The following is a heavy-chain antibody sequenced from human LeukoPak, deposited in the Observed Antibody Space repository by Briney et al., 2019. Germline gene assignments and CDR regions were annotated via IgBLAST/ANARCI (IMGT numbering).Heavy chain of an antibody. CDR1: GGSISSGDYY. J-gene: IGHJ4*02. D-gene: IGHD1-7*01. CDR2: IYYSGST. V-gene: IGHV4-30-4*08. CDR3: ARGRTNFDY. Sequence: SQTLSLTCTVSGGSISSGDYYWSWIRQPPGKALEWIGYIYYSGSTYYNPSLKSRVTISLDTSKNQFSPKLSSVTAADTAVYYCARGRTNFDYWGQRTLVTVSS.